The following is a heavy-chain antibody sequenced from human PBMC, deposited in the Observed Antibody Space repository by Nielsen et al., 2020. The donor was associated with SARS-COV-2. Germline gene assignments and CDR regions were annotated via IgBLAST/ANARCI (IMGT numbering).Heavy chain of an antibody. J-gene: IGHJ4*02. D-gene: IGHD3-3*01. CDR2: IIPILGIA. V-gene: IGHV1-69*04. CDR3: ARDYDFWSGYSIEGSRGTRVY. Sequence: WVRQAPGQGLEWMGRIIPILGIANYAQKFQGRVTITADKSTNTAYMELSSLRSEDTAVYYCARDYDFWSGYSIEGSRGTRVYWGQGTLVTVSS.